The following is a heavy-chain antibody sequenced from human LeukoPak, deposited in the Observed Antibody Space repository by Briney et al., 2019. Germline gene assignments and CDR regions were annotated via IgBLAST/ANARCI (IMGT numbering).Heavy chain of an antibody. CDR1: GYTFTNYD. J-gene: IGHJ4*02. CDR2: MNPNSGNT. CDR3: AGAIFGVVTPFDY. D-gene: IGHD3-3*01. V-gene: IGHV1-8*03. Sequence: ASVKVSCKASGYTFTNYDINWVRQATGQGLEWMGWMNPNSGNTGYAQKFQGRVTITRNTSISTAYMELSSLRSEDTAVYYCAGAIFGVVTPFDYWGQGTLATVSS.